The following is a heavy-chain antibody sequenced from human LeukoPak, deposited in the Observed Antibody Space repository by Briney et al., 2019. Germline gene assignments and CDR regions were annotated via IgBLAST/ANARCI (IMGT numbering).Heavy chain of an antibody. J-gene: IGHJ3*01. V-gene: IGHV4-59*01. Sequence: PSETLSLTCTVSGGSISNYFWSWIRQPPGKGLEWIGYIYYSRNTNYNPSLKSRVTISVDTSKNQFSLKVTSATAADTAVYYCARRSMYSSSSGLHLWGQGTMVAVSS. CDR3: ARRSMYSSSSGLHL. CDR2: IYYSRNT. CDR1: GGSISNYF. D-gene: IGHD6-6*01.